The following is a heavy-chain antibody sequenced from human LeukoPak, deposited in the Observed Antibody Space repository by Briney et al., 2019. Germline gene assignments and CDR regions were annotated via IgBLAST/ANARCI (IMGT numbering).Heavy chain of an antibody. Sequence: GGSLRLSCAASGFTFSSYEMNWVRQAPGKGLEWVANIKQDGSEKYYVDSVKGRFTISRDNAKNSLYLQMNSLRAEDTAVYYCARDRGSSSGSPWGQGTLVTVSS. CDR2: IKQDGSEK. CDR1: GFTFSSYE. CDR3: ARDRGSSSGSP. D-gene: IGHD6-13*01. J-gene: IGHJ5*02. V-gene: IGHV3-7*01.